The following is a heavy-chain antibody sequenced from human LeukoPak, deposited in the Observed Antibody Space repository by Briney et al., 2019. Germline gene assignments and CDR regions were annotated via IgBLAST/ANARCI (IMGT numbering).Heavy chain of an antibody. J-gene: IGHJ4*02. D-gene: IGHD3-22*01. Sequence: GASVKVSCKASGYTFTSYAMHWVRQAPGQRLEWMGWINAGNGNTKYSQKFQGRVTITRDTSASTAYMELSSLRSEDTAVYYCAKESMIVVVIYFDYWGQGTLVTVSS. CDR1: GYTFTSYA. V-gene: IGHV1-3*01. CDR2: INAGNGNT. CDR3: AKESMIVVVIYFDY.